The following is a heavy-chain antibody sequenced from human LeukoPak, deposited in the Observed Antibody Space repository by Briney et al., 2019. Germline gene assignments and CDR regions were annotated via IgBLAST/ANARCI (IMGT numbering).Heavy chain of an antibody. CDR1: GYTFTSYD. CDR2: MNPNSGGT. J-gene: IGHJ3*01. D-gene: IGHD6-25*01. V-gene: IGHV1-2*02. Sequence: ASVKVSCKASGYTFTSYDINWVRQATGQGLEWMGWMNPNSGGTNHAQKFQGRVTMTRDTSISTAYMELSRLRSDDTAVYYCASPAAGIAARYWGQGTMVTVSS. CDR3: ASPAAGIAARY.